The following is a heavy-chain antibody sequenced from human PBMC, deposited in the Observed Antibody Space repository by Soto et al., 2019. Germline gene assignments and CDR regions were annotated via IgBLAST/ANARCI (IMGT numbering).Heavy chain of an antibody. CDR3: AKDHLPQLVRGWFDP. V-gene: IGHV3-30*18. CDR2: ISYDGSNK. J-gene: IGHJ5*02. D-gene: IGHD6-13*01. Sequence: QVQLVESGGGVVQPGRSLRLSCAASGFTLSSYGMHWVRQAPGKGLEWVAVISYDGSNKYYADSVKGRFTVSRDTSTNTLYRQMDSLRADDAAVYYCAKDHLPQLVRGWFDPWGQGTLVTVSS. CDR1: GFTLSSYG.